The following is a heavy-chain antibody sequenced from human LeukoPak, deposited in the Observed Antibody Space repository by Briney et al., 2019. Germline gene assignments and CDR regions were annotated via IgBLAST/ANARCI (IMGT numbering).Heavy chain of an antibody. CDR3: ARHSGSAWY. CDR1: GGPISDDY. V-gene: IGHV4-59*01. Sequence: SETLSLTCTVSGGPISDDYWSWIRQPPGKGLEWIGFIYYSGSTNYNPSLKSRVTVSVDTSKNQFSLKLSSVTAADTAVYYCARHSGSAWYWGQGALVTVSS. CDR2: IYYSGST. D-gene: IGHD1-26*01. J-gene: IGHJ4*02.